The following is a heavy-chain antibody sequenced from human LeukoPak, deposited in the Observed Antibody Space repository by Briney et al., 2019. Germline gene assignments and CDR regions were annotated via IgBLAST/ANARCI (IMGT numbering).Heavy chain of an antibody. Sequence: GGSLRLSCAASGFTFSSYEMNWVRQAPGKGLEWVSYISSSGSTTYYADSVKGRFTISRDNAKNSLYLQMNSLRAEDTAVYYCARGKGFQHWGQGTLVTVSS. J-gene: IGHJ1*01. CDR3: ARGKGFQH. CDR1: GFTFSSYE. CDR2: ISSSGSTT. V-gene: IGHV3-48*03.